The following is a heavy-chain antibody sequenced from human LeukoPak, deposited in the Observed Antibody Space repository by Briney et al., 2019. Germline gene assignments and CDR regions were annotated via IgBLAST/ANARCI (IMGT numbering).Heavy chain of an antibody. Sequence: SETLSLTCAVSGGSTSSDNWWSWVRQPPGKRLEWTGEIHHRGGTNYNPSLQSRVTISVDKSNNHFSLRLTSVTAADTAVYYCTTNGWYCLDHWGQGALVTVSS. D-gene: IGHD6-19*01. CDR3: TTNGWYCLDH. CDR1: GGSTSSDNW. CDR2: IHHRGGT. J-gene: IGHJ1*01. V-gene: IGHV4-4*02.